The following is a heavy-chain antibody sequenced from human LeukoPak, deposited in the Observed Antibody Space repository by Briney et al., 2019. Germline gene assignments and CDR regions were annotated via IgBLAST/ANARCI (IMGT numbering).Heavy chain of an antibody. CDR1: GGSFSSGTYY. D-gene: IGHD4-17*01. J-gene: IGHJ5*02. Sequence: PSETLSLTCTVSGGSFSSGTYYWSWIRQPPGTGLEWIGYIYNRGSTKSNPSLKSRVTILVDTSKNQFSLKLSSVTAADTAVYYCARDPYGEGWFDPWGQGTLVTVSS. CDR2: IYNRGST. CDR3: ARDPYGEGWFDP. V-gene: IGHV4-61*01.